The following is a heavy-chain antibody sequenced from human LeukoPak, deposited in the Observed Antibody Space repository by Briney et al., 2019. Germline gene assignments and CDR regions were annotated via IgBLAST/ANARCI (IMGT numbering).Heavy chain of an antibody. V-gene: IGHV4-39*01. CDR2: IYYSGST. J-gene: IGHJ3*02. CDR3: ASHWTRYCSGGSCYSWAFDI. CDR1: GGSISSSSYY. D-gene: IGHD2-15*01. Sequence: PSETLSLTCTVSGGSISSSSYYWGWIRQPPGKGLEWIGSIYYSGSTYYNPSLKSRVTISVDTSKNQFSLKLSSVTAADTAVYYCASHWTRYCSGGSCYSWAFDIWGQGTMVTVSS.